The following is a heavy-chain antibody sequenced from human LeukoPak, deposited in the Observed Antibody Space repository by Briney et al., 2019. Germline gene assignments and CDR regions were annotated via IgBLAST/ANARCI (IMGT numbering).Heavy chain of an antibody. V-gene: IGHV4-34*09. CDR2: IYYSGST. D-gene: IGHD5-12*01. Sequence: ASETLSLTCAVYGGSFSDYYWGWIRQPPGKGLEWIGSIYYSGSTYYNPSLKSRVTISVDTSKNQFSLKLSSVTAADTAVYYCARVHNVDIVATMEDYFDYWGQGTLVTVSS. CDR1: GGSFSDYY. J-gene: IGHJ4*02. CDR3: ARVHNVDIVATMEDYFDY.